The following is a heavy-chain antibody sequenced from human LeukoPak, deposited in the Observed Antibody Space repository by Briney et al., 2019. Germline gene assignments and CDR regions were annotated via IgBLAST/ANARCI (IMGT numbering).Heavy chain of an antibody. CDR2: INPSGGST. D-gene: IGHD3-22*01. CDR1: GYTFTSYY. J-gene: IGHJ4*02. V-gene: IGHV1-46*01. CDR3: ARDGRYYESSGYYHPLDY. Sequence: ASVKVSGKASGYTFTSYYMHWVRQAPGQGLEWMGIINPSGGSTSYAQKFQGRVTMTRDTSTSTVYMELSSLRSEATAVYYCARDGRYYESSGYYHPLDYWGQGTLVTVSS.